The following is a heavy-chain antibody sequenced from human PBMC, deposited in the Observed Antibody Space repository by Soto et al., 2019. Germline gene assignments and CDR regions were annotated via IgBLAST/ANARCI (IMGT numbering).Heavy chain of an antibody. CDR1: GYTFTSYG. CDR2: ISAYNGNT. CDR3: ARDLYVDIVATIVDY. J-gene: IGHJ4*02. V-gene: IGHV1-18*01. Sequence: QVQLVQSGAEVKKPGASVKVSCKASGYTFTSYGISWVRQAPGQGLEWMGWISAYNGNTNYAQKLQGRVTMTTDTSTSTDYMELRSLRSDDTAVYYCARDLYVDIVATIVDYWGQGTLVTVSS. D-gene: IGHD5-12*01.